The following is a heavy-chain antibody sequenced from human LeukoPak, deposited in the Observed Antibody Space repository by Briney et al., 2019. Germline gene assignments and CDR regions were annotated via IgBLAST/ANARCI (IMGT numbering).Heavy chain of an antibody. CDR2: IRSKAYGGTT. CDR3: TGGGRGYSGYDPY. V-gene: IGHV3-49*03. J-gene: IGHJ4*02. CDR1: GFTFCDYA. Sequence: GGSLRLSCTGSGFTFCDYAMSWFRQAPGKGLEWVGFIRSKAYGGTTEYAASVKGRFTISRDDSKSIAYLQMNSLKTEDTAVYYCTGGGRGYSGYDPYWGQGTLVTVSS. D-gene: IGHD5-12*01.